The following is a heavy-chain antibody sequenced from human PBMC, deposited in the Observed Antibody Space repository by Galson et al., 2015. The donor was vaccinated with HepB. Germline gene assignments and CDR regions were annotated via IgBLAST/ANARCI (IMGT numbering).Heavy chain of an antibody. J-gene: IGHJ4*02. CDR2: IYYTGST. CDR3: ARDLITYFDY. D-gene: IGHD3-10*01. CDR1: GGAISPYY. V-gene: IGHV4-59*01. Sequence: LSLTCSVSGGAISPYYWSWIRQPPGKGLEWIGYIYYTGSTNYNPSLKNRVTISLDTSKNQFSLNLSSVTAADTAIYYCARDLITYFDYWGQGTLVTVSS.